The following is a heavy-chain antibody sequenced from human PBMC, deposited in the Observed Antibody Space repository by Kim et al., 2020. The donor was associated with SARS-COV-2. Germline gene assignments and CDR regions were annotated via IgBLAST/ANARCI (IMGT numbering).Heavy chain of an antibody. J-gene: IGHJ4*02. CDR1: GYTFTSYA. CDR2: INTNTGNP. D-gene: IGHD6-19*01. CDR3: ARERYYPGIAVAGTYPFDY. V-gene: IGHV7-4-1*02. Sequence: ASVKVSCKASGYTFTSYAMNWVRQAPGQGLEWMGWINTNTGNPTYAQGFTGRFVFSLDTSVSTAYLQISSLKAEDTAVYYCARERYYPGIAVAGTYPFDYWGQGTLVTVSS.